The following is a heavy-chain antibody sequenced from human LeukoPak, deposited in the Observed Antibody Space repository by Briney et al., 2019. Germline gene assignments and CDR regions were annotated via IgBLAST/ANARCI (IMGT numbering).Heavy chain of an antibody. Sequence: PGRSLRLSCAASGFTFSGYAMHWVRQAPGKGLEWVAVISYDGSNKYYADSVKGRFTISRDNSKNTLYLQMNSLRAEDTAVYYCARVSWAGPYCSSTSCPGGAFDIWGQGTMVTVSS. CDR3: ARVSWAGPYCSSTSCPGGAFDI. V-gene: IGHV3-30-3*01. J-gene: IGHJ3*02. CDR1: GFTFSGYA. D-gene: IGHD2-2*01. CDR2: ISYDGSNK.